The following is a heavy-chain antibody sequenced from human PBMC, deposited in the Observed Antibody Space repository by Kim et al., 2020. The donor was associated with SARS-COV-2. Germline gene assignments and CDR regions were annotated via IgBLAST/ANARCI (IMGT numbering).Heavy chain of an antibody. J-gene: IGHJ4*02. Sequence: GGSLRLSCAASGFTLSSYAMSWVRQAPGKGLEWVSAISGSGGSTYYADSVKGRFTISRDNSKNTLYLQMNSLRAEDTAVYYCANQFQTYYDILTGYYDPPLVDYWGQGTLVTVSS. V-gene: IGHV3-23*01. CDR2: ISGSGGST. CDR1: GFTLSSYA. D-gene: IGHD3-9*01. CDR3: ANQFQTYYDILTGYYDPPLVDY.